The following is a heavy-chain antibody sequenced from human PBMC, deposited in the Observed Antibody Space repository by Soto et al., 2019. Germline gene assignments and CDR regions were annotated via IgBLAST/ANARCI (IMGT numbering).Heavy chain of an antibody. CDR3: ARSQGSSTSLEIYYYYYYGMDV. Sequence: QVQLVQSGAEVKKPGSSVKVSCKASGGTFSSYAISWVRQAPGQGLEWIGGIIPIPGTANYAQKFQGRVTITADESTSTVYMELSSLRSEDTAVYYCARSQGSSTSLEIYYYYYYGMDVWAKGPRSPSP. J-gene: IGHJ6*02. CDR1: GGTFSSYA. CDR2: IIPIPGTA. V-gene: IGHV1-69*01. D-gene: IGHD2-2*01.